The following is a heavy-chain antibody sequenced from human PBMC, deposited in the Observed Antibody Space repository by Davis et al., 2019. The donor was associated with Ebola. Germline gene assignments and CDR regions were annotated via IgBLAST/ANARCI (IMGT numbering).Heavy chain of an antibody. V-gene: IGHV3-74*01. CDR2: INSDGNTT. Sequence: PGGSLRLSCEVSGFTFSDYWMHWVRQPPGKGLVWVSRINSDGNTTNYADSVKGRFRISRDNAKNTLFLQMRSLRAEDTAVYYCVRPRRYCGGGTCYFYFDYWGQGTLVTVSS. J-gene: IGHJ4*02. CDR3: VRPRRYCGGGTCYFYFDY. CDR1: GFTFSDYW. D-gene: IGHD2-15*01.